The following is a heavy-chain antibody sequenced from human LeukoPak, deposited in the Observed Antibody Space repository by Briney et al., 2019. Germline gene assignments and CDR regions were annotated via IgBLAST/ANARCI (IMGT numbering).Heavy chain of an antibody. CDR1: GGSFSGYY. CDR3: ARGAYYYGSGSYLPYYFDY. D-gene: IGHD3-10*01. Sequence: SETLSLTCAVYGGSFSGYYWSWIRQPPGKGLEWIGEINHSGSTNYNPSLKSRVTLSVDTSKNQFSLKLSSVTAADTAVYYCARGAYYYGSGSYLPYYFDYWGQGTLVTVSS. V-gene: IGHV4-34*01. J-gene: IGHJ4*02. CDR2: INHSGST.